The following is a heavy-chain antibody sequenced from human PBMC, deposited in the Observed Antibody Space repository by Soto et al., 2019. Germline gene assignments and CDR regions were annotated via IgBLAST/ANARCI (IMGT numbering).Heavy chain of an antibody. J-gene: IGHJ3*02. D-gene: IGHD2-2*01. CDR3: AREAGYCSRTSCYRRAFDT. V-gene: IGHV3-74*03. CDR2: INTDGGTS. Sequence: GGSLRLSCAASGFTFSGHWMHWVRQVPGKGLEWVSRINTDGGTSAYADSVKGRFTISRDNAKNTLYLQMNGLRAEDTAVYYCAREAGYCSRTSCYRRAFDTWGQGTTVNVS. CDR1: GFTFSGHW.